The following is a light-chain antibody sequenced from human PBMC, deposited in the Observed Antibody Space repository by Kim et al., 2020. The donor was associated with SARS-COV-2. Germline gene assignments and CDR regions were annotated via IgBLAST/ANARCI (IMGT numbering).Light chain of an antibody. CDR2: GAS. Sequence: EIVMTQSPATLSVSPGERVSLSCRASQSVSTNLAWYQQKPGQAPRLLIFGASTRATGIPARFSGSGSGTEFALTISSLQSEDFAIYYCQHYNNWPPLTFGGGTKVEIK. CDR3: QHYNNWPPLT. J-gene: IGKJ4*01. V-gene: IGKV3-15*01. CDR1: QSVSTN.